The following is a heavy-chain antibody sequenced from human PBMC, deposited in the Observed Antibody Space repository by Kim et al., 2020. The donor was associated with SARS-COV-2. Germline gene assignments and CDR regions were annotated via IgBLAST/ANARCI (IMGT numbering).Heavy chain of an antibody. V-gene: IGHV3-23*01. Sequence: DSVKGRFTISRDNSKNTLYLQMNSLRAEDTAVYYCAKDFGNSWTHYFDYWGQGTLVTVSS. CDR3: AKDFGNSWTHYFDY. D-gene: IGHD6-13*01. J-gene: IGHJ4*02.